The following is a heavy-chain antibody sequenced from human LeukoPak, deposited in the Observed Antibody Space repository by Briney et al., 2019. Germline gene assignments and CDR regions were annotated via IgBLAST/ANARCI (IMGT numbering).Heavy chain of an antibody. Sequence: KTGGSLRLSCAASVFIFSSYSMNWVRQAPGKGLEWVSSISSSSSFIYYADSVKGRFTISRDNAEDSLYLQMNSLRAEDTAVYFCARDGYNYGSPLDYWGQGTLVTVSS. D-gene: IGHD5-18*01. V-gene: IGHV3-21*01. J-gene: IGHJ4*02. CDR1: VFIFSSYS. CDR3: ARDGYNYGSPLDY. CDR2: ISSSSSFI.